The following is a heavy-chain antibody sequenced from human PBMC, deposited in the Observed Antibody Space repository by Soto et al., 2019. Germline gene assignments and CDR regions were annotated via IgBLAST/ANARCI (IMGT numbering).Heavy chain of an antibody. D-gene: IGHD6-6*01. V-gene: IGHV3-11*01. Sequence: QVQLVESGGGLVRPGGSLRLSCAASGFTFRDYDMSWIRQAPGKGLEWVSCISSSGTATYYADSVKGRFTISRDNAKNSVYVEMNSLRVEDSAVYYCARKGPTAARPNHWGQGTLVTVAS. CDR1: GFTFRDYD. CDR3: ARKGPTAARPNH. J-gene: IGHJ5*02. CDR2: ISSSGTAT.